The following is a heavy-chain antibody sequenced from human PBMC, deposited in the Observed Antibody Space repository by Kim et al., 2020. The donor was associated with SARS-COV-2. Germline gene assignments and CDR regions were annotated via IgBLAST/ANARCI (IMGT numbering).Heavy chain of an antibody. V-gene: IGHV4-30-2*01. J-gene: IGHJ3*01. Sequence: SETLSLTCAVSGGSISGGDFAWSWIRQRPGKCLEWMGYIYHTGATYYSPSLESRVTISVDKSENQFSLTLRSLTAADTAAYYCATAKIRLGEYRVGAFDVWGQGTQVTVSS. D-gene: IGHD3-16*01. CDR1: GGSISGGDFA. CDR2: IYHTGAT. CDR3: ATAKIRLGEYRVGAFDV.